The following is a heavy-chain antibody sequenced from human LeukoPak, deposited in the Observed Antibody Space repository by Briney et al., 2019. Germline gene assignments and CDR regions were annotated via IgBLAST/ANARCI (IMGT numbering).Heavy chain of an antibody. CDR3: ARGRYYFDY. J-gene: IGHJ4*02. CDR2: IYYSGST. V-gene: IGHV4-39*07. Sequence: SETLSLTCTVSGGSISSSSYYWGWIRQPPGMGLEWIGSIYYSGSTYYNPSLKSRVTISVDTSKNQFSLKLSSVTAADTAVYYCARGRYYFDYWGQGTLVTVSS. CDR1: GGSISSSSYY.